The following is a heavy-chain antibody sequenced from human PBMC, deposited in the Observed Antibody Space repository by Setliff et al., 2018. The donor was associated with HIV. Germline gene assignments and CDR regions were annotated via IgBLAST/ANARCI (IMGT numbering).Heavy chain of an antibody. V-gene: IGHV4-4*08. D-gene: IGHD1-26*01. CDR3: ARGVNSGTYWGYYYYMDV. CDR1: GGSIRSFF. CDR2: KHTSGST. J-gene: IGHJ6*03. Sequence: SETLSLTCTVSGGSIRSFFWSWIRQPPGKGLEWIAYKHTSGSTNYNPSLNSRVIISVDTSKNQFSLRLSSVTAADTAIYYCARGVNSGTYWGYYYYMDVWGKGTTVTVSS.